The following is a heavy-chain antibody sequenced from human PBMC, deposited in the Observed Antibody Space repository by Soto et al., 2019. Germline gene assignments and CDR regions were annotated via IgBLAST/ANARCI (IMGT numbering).Heavy chain of an antibody. CDR2: INSDGRVS. J-gene: IGHJ6*03. CDR1: GFTFGNYW. D-gene: IGHD2-21*01. CDR3: ARGACVGGTCDALAGSFCYYLDV. V-gene: IGHV3-74*01. Sequence: EVQLVESGGGLVQPGGSLRLSCAASGFTFGNYWMYWVRQAPGKGLVWVSRINSDGRVSSYADSVKVRRTISRDNVKNPLYLHMDSLGVEDTAVYYCARGACVGGTCDALAGSFCYYLDVWGKGTTVTVFS.